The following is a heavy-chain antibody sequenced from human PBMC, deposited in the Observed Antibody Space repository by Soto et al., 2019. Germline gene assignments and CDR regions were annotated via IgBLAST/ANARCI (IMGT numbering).Heavy chain of an antibody. CDR2: EWYDGSNR. CDR3: ASGSGGLLSGDAFDM. J-gene: IGHJ3*02. Sequence: QVQLVESGGDVVQPGRSLRLSCAASGCTFSDYGMHWVRQAPGKGLEWVAVEWYDGSNRFHADSVKGRFTISRDNSKDTLYLQMNSLRSEDTAVYYCASGSGGLLSGDAFDMWGRGTMVTVSS. V-gene: IGHV3-33*01. CDR1: GCTFSDYG. D-gene: IGHD3-10*01.